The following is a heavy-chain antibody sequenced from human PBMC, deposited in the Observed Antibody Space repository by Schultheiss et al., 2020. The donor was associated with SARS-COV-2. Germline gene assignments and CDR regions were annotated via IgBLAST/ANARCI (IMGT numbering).Heavy chain of an antibody. Sequence: SQTLSLTCTVSGGSISSYYWSWIRQPPGKGLEWIGYIYYSGSTNYNPSLKSRVTMSVDTSKNQFSLKLSSVTAADTAVYYCAGGVATLTPWGQGTLVTVSS. CDR1: GGSISSYY. CDR2: IYYSGST. D-gene: IGHD5-12*01. J-gene: IGHJ5*02. CDR3: AGGVATLTP. V-gene: IGHV4-59*12.